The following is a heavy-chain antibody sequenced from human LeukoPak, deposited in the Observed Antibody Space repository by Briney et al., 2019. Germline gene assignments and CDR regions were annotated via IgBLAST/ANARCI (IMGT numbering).Heavy chain of an antibody. J-gene: IGHJ4*02. V-gene: IGHV3-7*03. CDR3: ASHYGDYSPGIDY. D-gene: IGHD4-17*01. CDR2: IKQDGSEK. Sequence: GGSLRLSWAASGFTFSNYWMSWVRQAPGKGREWVATIKQDGSEKYCVDSLKSRFTISRDTAKPSLYLKINSLRAEDTAVYYCASHYGDYSPGIDYCGQGTLVTVSS. CDR1: GFTFSNYW.